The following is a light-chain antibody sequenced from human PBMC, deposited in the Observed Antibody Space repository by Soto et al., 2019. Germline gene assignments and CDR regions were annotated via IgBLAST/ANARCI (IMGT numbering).Light chain of an antibody. Sequence: QSVLTQPPSASGTPGQRVTISCSGSSSNIRINYVYWYQQFPGTAPKLLIYKNNQRPSGVPDRFSGSKSGTSASLAISGLRSEDEADYYCAAWDASLNGPMFGGGTQLTVL. V-gene: IGLV1-47*01. CDR1: SSNIRINY. CDR2: KNN. CDR3: AAWDASLNGPM. J-gene: IGLJ7*01.